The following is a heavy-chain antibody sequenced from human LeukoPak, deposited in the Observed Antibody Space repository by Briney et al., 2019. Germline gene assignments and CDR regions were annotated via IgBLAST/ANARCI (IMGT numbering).Heavy chain of an antibody. CDR1: GFTFSGYP. V-gene: IGHV3-64*01. CDR2: ITSNGGST. CDR3: ARDKRNSSGWYAAFDI. Sequence: PGGSLRLSCAASGFTFSGYPMHWVRQAPGKGLEFVSAITSNGGSTYYANSVKTRFTISRDNSKNTLYLQMGSLRAEDMAVYYCARDKRNSSGWYAAFDIWGQGTMVTVSS. J-gene: IGHJ3*02. D-gene: IGHD6-19*01.